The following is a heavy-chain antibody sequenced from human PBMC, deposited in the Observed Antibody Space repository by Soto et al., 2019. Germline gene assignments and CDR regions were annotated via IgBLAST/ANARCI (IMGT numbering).Heavy chain of an antibody. J-gene: IGHJ3*02. V-gene: IGHV3-11*01. CDR1: GFTFSDYY. CDR3: PSSPLAYYDFWSGYSEDI. CDR2: ISSSGSTI. D-gene: IGHD3-3*01. Sequence: QVQLVESGGGLVKPGGSLRLSCAASGFTFSDYYMSWIRQAPGKGLEWVSYISSSGSTIYYADSVKGRFTIYRDNAKNSLYQQTHTLRAEDTAAYYCPSSPLAYYDFWSGYSEDIWGQGTKVSVSS.